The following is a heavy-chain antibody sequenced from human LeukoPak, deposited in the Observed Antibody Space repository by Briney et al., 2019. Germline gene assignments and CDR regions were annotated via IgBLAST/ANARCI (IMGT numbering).Heavy chain of an antibody. D-gene: IGHD1-26*01. CDR3: ARSFIVGATSGYYFKY. CDR1: GYIFISYY. Sequence: ASVKVSCKASGYIFISYYMHWVRQAPGQGLEWMGIINPSGGSTSYAQKFQGRVTMTRDTSTSTVYMELSSLRSEDTAVYYCARSFIVGATSGYYFKYWGQGTLVTISS. CDR2: INPSGGST. V-gene: IGHV1-46*01. J-gene: IGHJ4*02.